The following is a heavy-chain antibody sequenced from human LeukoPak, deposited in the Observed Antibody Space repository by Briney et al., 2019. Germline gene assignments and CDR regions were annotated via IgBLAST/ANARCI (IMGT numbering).Heavy chain of an antibody. Sequence: GASVKVSCKASGGTFSSYAISWVRQAPGQGLEWMGGIIPNSGGTNYAQKFQGRVTMTRDTSISTAYMELSRLRSDDTAVYYCVVAPFDYWGQGTLVTVSS. J-gene: IGHJ4*02. D-gene: IGHD2-15*01. V-gene: IGHV1-2*02. CDR2: IIPNSGGT. CDR3: VVAPFDY. CDR1: GGTFSSYA.